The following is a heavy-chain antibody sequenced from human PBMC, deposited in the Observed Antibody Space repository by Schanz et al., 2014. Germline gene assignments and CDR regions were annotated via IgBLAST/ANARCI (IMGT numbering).Heavy chain of an antibody. V-gene: IGHV4-30-4*07. CDR3: YGMDV. CDR1: GGSISSGGYS. J-gene: IGHJ6*02. CDR2: IFFRGST. Sequence: QVQLQESGPGLVKPSQTLSLTCAVSGGSISSGGYSWSWIRQPPGKGLEWIGYIFFRGSTYYNPSPKGRVTKSIDTSKTHFSRRRPSVTAADTAVYYCYGMDVWGQGTTVTVSS.